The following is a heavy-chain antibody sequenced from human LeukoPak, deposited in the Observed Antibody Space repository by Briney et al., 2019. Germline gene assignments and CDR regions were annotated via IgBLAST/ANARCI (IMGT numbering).Heavy chain of an antibody. CDR3: AKSRVTTVVTGSFDY. Sequence: QAGGSLRLSCAASRFTFSSYAMSWVRQAPGKGLEWVSAISGSGGSTYYADSVKGRFTISRDNSQNTLYLQMNSLRAEDTAVYYCAKSRVTTVVTGSFDYWGQGTLVTVSS. CDR2: ISGSGGST. J-gene: IGHJ4*02. V-gene: IGHV3-23*01. CDR1: RFTFSSYA. D-gene: IGHD4-23*01.